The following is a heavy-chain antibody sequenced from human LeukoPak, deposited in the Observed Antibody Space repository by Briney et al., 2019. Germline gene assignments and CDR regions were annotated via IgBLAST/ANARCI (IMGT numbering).Heavy chain of an antibody. CDR3: ARPGSASGYWVH. J-gene: IGHJ4*02. Sequence: GGSLRLSCAASGITVSTNYLSWVRQAPGKGLEWVSVLYSRGNTKYADSVRGRFTISRDSLKNTLYLQMNSLRAEDTAVYYCARPGSASGYWVHWGQGTLATVSS. V-gene: IGHV3-66*01. CDR2: LYSRGNT. D-gene: IGHD3-3*01. CDR1: GITVSTNY.